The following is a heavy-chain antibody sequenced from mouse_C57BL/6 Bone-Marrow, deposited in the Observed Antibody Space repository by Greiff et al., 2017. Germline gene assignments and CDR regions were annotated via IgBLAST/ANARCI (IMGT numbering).Heavy chain of an antibody. D-gene: IGHD1-1*01. CDR3: ARDEGRDYYGSDWYFDV. CDR1: GYTFTEYT. V-gene: IGHV1-62-2*01. J-gene: IGHJ1*03. CDR2: FYPGSGSI. Sequence: QVQLQQSGAELVKPGASVKLSCKASGYTFTEYTIHWVKQRSGQGLEWIGWFYPGSGSIKYNEKFKDKATLTADKSSSTVYMELSRLTSEDSAVYFCARDEGRDYYGSDWYFDVWGTGTTVTVSS.